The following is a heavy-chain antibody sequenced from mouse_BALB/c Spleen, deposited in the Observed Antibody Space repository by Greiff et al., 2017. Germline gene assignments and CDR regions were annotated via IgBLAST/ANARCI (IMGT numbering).Heavy chain of an antibody. D-gene: IGHD2-3*01. J-gene: IGHJ3*01. Sequence: EVNVVESGAELVKPGASVKLSCTASGFNFKDTYMHWVQQRPEQGLEWIGRIDPANGNIKYDPKFQGKATITADTSSNTAYLQLSSLTSEDTAVYYCARGDGYYVWFAYWGQGTLVTVSA. CDR3: ARGDGYYVWFAY. CDR2: IDPANGNI. CDR1: GFNFKDTY. V-gene: IGHV14-3*02.